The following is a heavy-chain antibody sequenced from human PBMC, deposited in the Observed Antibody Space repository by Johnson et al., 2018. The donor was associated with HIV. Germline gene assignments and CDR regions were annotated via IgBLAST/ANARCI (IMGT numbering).Heavy chain of an antibody. CDR2: ISYDGSNK. D-gene: IGHD5-12*01. CDR3: ARGSYDGDAFDI. J-gene: IGHJ3*02. V-gene: IGHV3-30-3*01. CDR1: GFTFSSYA. Sequence: QVQLVESGGGVVQPGRSLRLSCAASGFTFSSYAMHWVRQAPGKGLEWVAVISYDGSNKYYADSVKGRFTISRDNSKNTLYLQMNSLRAEDTAVYYCARGSYDGDAFDIWGRGTMVTVSS.